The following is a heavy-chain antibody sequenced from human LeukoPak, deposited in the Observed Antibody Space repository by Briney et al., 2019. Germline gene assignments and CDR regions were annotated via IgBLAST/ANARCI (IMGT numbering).Heavy chain of an antibody. V-gene: IGHV1-18*01. Sequence: ASVKVSCKASGYTFTSYGISWVRQAPGQGLEWMGWISAYNGNTNYAQKLQGRVTMTTATTTSTAHMELRGLRSDDTAVYDCARVVSSSTGGNWFDPWGQGTLVTVSS. CDR1: GYTFTSYG. CDR3: ARVVSSSTGGNWFDP. J-gene: IGHJ5*02. D-gene: IGHD6-13*01. CDR2: ISAYNGNT.